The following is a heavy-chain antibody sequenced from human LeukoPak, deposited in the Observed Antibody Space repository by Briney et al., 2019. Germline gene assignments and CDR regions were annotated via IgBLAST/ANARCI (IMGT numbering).Heavy chain of an antibody. CDR3: ARGYSGNYGRFDY. V-gene: IGHV4-30-2*01. Sequence: PSQTLSLTCTVSGGSISSGGYYWSWIRQPPGKGLEWIGYIYHSGDAYYNPSLKSRATISVDKSKNQFSLKLSSVTAADTAVYYCARGYSGNYGRFDYWGQGTLLTVS. CDR2: IYHSGDA. J-gene: IGHJ4*02. D-gene: IGHD1-26*01. CDR1: GGSISSGGYY.